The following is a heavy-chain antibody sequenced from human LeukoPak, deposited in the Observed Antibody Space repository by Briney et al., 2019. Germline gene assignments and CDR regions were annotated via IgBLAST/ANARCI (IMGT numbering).Heavy chain of an antibody. J-gene: IGHJ4*02. V-gene: IGHV3-21*03. Sequence: GGSLRLSCAASGFTFSSYSMNWVRQAPGKGLEWVSSISSSSSYIYYADSVKGRFTISRDNAKNSLYLQMNSLKTEDTAVYYCTTVGVVAAIDYWGQGTLVTVSS. D-gene: IGHD2-15*01. CDR1: GFTFSSYS. CDR3: TTVGVVAAIDY. CDR2: ISSSSSYI.